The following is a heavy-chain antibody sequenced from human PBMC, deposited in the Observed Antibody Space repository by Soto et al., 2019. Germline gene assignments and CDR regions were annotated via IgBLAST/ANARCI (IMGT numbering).Heavy chain of an antibody. CDR2: IIPMFGTA. CDR3: ARNLPTGDYYYGMDV. CDR1: GGTFSTYA. D-gene: IGHD4-17*01. Sequence: SVKVSCKAPGGTFSTYAISWVRQAPGQGLEWMGGIIPMFGTANYAQRFQGRVTITADQSTNTLFMELRSLRYEDTAVYYCARNLPTGDYYYGMDVWGQGTTVTVSS. J-gene: IGHJ6*02. V-gene: IGHV1-69*13.